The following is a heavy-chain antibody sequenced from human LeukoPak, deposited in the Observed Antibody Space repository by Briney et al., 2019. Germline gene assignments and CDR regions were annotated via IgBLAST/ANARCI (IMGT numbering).Heavy chain of an antibody. Sequence: SETLSLTCTVSGGSISSYYWSWIRQPPGKGLEWIGYIYTSGSTNYNPSLKSRVTISVDTSKNQSSLKLSSVTAADTAVYYCAGVVAAAGENWFDPWGQGTLVTVSS. CDR2: IYTSGST. J-gene: IGHJ5*02. CDR3: AGVVAAAGENWFDP. D-gene: IGHD6-13*01. V-gene: IGHV4-4*09. CDR1: GGSISSYY.